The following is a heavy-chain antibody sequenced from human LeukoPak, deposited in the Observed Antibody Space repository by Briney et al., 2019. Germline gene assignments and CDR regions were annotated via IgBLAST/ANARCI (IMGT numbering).Heavy chain of an antibody. CDR1: EFTVSSNH. CDR2: IYSGGST. J-gene: IGHJ6*02. D-gene: IGHD3-10*01. Sequence: GGSLRLSCAASEFTVSSNHMSWVRQAPGKGLEWVSVIYSGGSTYYAGSVKGRFTISRHNSKNTLYLQMNSLRAEDTAVYYCASQVRGDLISYGMDVWGQGTTVTVSS. V-gene: IGHV3-53*04. CDR3: ASQVRGDLISYGMDV.